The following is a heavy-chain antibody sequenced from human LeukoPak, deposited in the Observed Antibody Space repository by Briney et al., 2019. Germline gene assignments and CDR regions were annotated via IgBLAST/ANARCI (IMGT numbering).Heavy chain of an antibody. CDR3: TASDHLYCSSSSCHFDY. D-gene: IGHD2-2*01. CDR1: GLSFGDYG. V-gene: IGHV3-49*04. Sequence: GGSLGLSCTPSGLSFGDYGMSWVRQAPGKGLEWVSFILCKTYSEGTMYAASVRGRFTISRDDSRSTAYLQMNSLKTEDTAVYYCTASDHLYCSSSSCHFDYWGQGTLVTVAS. J-gene: IGHJ4*02. CDR2: ILCKTYSEGT.